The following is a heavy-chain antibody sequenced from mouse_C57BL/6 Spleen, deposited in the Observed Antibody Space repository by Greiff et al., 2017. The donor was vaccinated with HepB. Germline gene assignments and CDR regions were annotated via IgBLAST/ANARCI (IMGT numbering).Heavy chain of an antibody. V-gene: IGHV1-31*01. Sequence: VHVKQSGPELVKPGASVKISCKASGYSFTGYYMHWVKQSHGNILDWIGYIYPYNGVSSYNQKFKGKATLTVDKSSSTAYMELRSLTSEDSAVYYCARHYYGSSAYWYFDVWGTGTTVTVSS. CDR1: GYSFTGYY. D-gene: IGHD1-1*01. CDR3: ARHYYGSSAYWYFDV. CDR2: IYPYNGVS. J-gene: IGHJ1*03.